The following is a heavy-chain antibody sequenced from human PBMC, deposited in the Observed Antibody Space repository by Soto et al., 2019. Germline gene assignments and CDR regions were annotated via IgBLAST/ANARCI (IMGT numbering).Heavy chain of an antibody. CDR1: GYTFTSYG. V-gene: IGHV1-18*01. D-gene: IGHD6-19*01. J-gene: IGHJ4*02. CDR2: ISAYNGNT. Sequence: GASVKVSCKASGYTFTSYGISWVRQAPGQGLEWMGWISAYNGNTNYAQKLQGRVTMTTDTSTSTAYMELRSLRSDDTAVYYRARATSESSSGWLYYFDYWGQGTLVTSPQ. CDR3: ARATSESSSGWLYYFDY.